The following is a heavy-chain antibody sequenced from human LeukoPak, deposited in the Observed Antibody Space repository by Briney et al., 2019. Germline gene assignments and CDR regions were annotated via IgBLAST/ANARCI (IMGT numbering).Heavy chain of an antibody. CDR1: GFTFTIYA. J-gene: IGHJ4*02. D-gene: IGHD4-23*01. CDR2: VANSGVDT. V-gene: IGHV3-23*01. Sequence: GGSLRLSCAASGFTFTIYAMSWVRQAPGKGLEWVSTVANSGVDTYYADSVRGRFTISRDNSRNTVYLQINSLRAEDTAVYYCAKSHSVAQRGYFDYWGQGTLVTVSS. CDR3: AKSHSVAQRGYFDY.